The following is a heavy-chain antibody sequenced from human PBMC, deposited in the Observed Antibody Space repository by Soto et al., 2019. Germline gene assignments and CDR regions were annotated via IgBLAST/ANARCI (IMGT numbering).Heavy chain of an antibody. V-gene: IGHV1-24*01. Sequence: GASVKVSCKVSGYTLTELSMHWVRQAPGKGLEWMGGFDPEDGETIYAQKFQGRVTMTEDTSTDTAYMELSSLRSEDTAVYYCATLLGYCISTSCHHYFPHGMDVWGQGTTVTVSS. D-gene: IGHD2-2*01. CDR2: FDPEDGET. J-gene: IGHJ6*02. CDR3: ATLLGYCISTSCHHYFPHGMDV. CDR1: GYTLTELS.